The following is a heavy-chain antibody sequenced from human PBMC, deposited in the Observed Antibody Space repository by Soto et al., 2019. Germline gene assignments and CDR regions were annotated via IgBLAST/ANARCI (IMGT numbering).Heavy chain of an antibody. CDR3: AGDSGGLNDFWSGQYPGGYFDY. D-gene: IGHD3-3*01. J-gene: IGHJ4*02. CDR1: GGSISSGGYY. Sequence: SETLSLTCTVSGGSISSGGYYWSWIRQHPGKGLEWIGYIYYSGSTYYNPSLKSRVTISVDTSKNQFSLKLSSVTAADTAVYYCAGDSGGLNDFWSGQYPGGYFDYWGQGTLVTVSS. V-gene: IGHV4-31*03. CDR2: IYYSGST.